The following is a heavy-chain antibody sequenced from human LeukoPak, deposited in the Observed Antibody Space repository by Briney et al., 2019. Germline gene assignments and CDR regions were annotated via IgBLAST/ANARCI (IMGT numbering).Heavy chain of an antibody. V-gene: IGHV5-10-1*01. J-gene: IGHJ4*02. Sequence: GESLRISCKVSGYRFTSYWINWVRQMPGKGLEWMGRIDPSDSYTKCSPSFQGHVTISADKSISTAYLQWSSLKASDTAMYYCARQVAFQVDYWGQGTLVTV. D-gene: IGHD2/OR15-2a*01. CDR2: IDPSDSYT. CDR3: ARQVAFQVDY. CDR1: GYRFTSYW.